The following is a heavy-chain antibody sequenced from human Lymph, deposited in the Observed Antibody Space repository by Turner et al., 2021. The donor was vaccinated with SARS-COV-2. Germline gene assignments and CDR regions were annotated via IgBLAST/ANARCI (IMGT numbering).Heavy chain of an antibody. CDR3: ATGPYDFWSGPSPGYYGMDV. J-gene: IGHJ6*02. D-gene: IGHD3-3*01. CDR2: CDPEDGET. CDR1: GYTLSDVS. V-gene: IGHV1-24*01. Sequence: QFQLEQSGAEVKKPGASVTVSCKVSGYTLSDVSMHWVRKAPGKGLERMRGCDPEDGETIYAQKFQGRVTMTEDTTTDTAYMGLSSLRSEDTAVYYCATGPYDFWSGPSPGYYGMDVWGQGTTVTVSS.